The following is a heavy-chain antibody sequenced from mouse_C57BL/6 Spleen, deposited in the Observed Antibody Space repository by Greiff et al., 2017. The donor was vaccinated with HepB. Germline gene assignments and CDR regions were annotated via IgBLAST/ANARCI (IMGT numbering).Heavy chain of an antibody. CDR3: AREPYDGYYWFAY. Sequence: QVQLKESGAELAKPGASVKLSCKASGYTFTSYWMHWVKQRPGQGLEWIGYINPSSGYAKYNQKFKDKATLTADKSSSTAYMQLSSLTYEDSAVYYCAREPYDGYYWFAYWGQGTLVTVSA. J-gene: IGHJ3*01. CDR2: INPSSGYA. V-gene: IGHV1-7*01. D-gene: IGHD2-3*01. CDR1: GYTFTSYW.